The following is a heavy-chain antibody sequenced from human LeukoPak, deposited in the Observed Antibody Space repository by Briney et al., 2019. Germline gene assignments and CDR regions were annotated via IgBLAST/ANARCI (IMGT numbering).Heavy chain of an antibody. CDR3: ATTTIRLGY. Sequence: SETLSLTCTVSGGSISSSSHYWGWIRQPPGKGLEWIGSISNSGSTYYHPSLKSRVTISVDTSNNQFSLKLSSVTAADTAVYYCATTTIRLGYWGQGTLVTVSS. CDR1: GGSISSSSHY. J-gene: IGHJ4*02. CDR2: ISNSGST. D-gene: IGHD1-26*01. V-gene: IGHV4-39*07.